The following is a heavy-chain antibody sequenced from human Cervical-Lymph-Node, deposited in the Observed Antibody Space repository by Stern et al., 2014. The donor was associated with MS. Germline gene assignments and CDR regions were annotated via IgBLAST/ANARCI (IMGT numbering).Heavy chain of an antibody. Sequence: QVQLVQSGAEVKEPEASVKVSCETSGYTFSHFGLHWVRQAPGQGLEWMGWLNAGNGNTKYSQKFQDRVSFSTDTSASAAYMELRSLKSEDTGVYYCARDKGIVAVPYYFYGMDVWGHGTSVTVSS. CDR2: LNAGNGNT. D-gene: IGHD6-13*01. CDR3: ARDKGIVAVPYYFYGMDV. V-gene: IGHV1-3*01. J-gene: IGHJ6*02. CDR1: GYTFSHFG.